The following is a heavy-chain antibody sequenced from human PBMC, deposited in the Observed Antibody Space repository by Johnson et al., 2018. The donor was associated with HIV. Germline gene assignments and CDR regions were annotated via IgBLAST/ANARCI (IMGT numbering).Heavy chain of an antibody. D-gene: IGHD1-20*01. CDR2: ISHDGSNK. Sequence: QVHLVESGGGVVQPGTSLRLSCAASGFTFSSYAMHWVRQAPGKGLEWVALISHDGSNKYYADSAKGRFTISRDNAENTLHLEMNSLRAEDTAVYYCAKGGYNWKFDGFDIWGQGTMVTVSS. J-gene: IGHJ3*02. CDR3: AKGGYNWKFDGFDI. V-gene: IGHV3-30*18. CDR1: GFTFSSYA.